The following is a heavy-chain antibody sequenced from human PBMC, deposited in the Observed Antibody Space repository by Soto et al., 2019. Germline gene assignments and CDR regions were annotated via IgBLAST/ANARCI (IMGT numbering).Heavy chain of an antibody. CDR2: IKSDGSST. J-gene: IGHJ4*02. CDR3: AIGGGDYNYFDH. Sequence: EVQLVESGGGLVQPGGSLRLSCAAYGFLFSPYWMFWVRQVPRKGLLWVSRIKSDGSSTSYADSVKGRFTISRDNTKNTLYLQMTSLRAEDTAVYYCAIGGGDYNYFDHWGQGILVTVSS. V-gene: IGHV3-74*01. D-gene: IGHD2-21*01. CDR1: GFLFSPYW.